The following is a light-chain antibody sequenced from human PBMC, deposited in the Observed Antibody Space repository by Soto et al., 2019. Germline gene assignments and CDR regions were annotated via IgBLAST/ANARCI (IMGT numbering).Light chain of an antibody. V-gene: IGKV3-15*01. CDR3: QPYNSWPRIA. Sequence: EIVLTQSPVTLSVSPGERATLFCRASQSASTNLAWYQHKPGQAPRLLIYGASTRATAIPARFSGSGSGTEFTLTITSLESEDVAVYYCQPYNSWPRIAFGQGTRLEIK. CDR2: GAS. CDR1: QSASTN. J-gene: IGKJ5*01.